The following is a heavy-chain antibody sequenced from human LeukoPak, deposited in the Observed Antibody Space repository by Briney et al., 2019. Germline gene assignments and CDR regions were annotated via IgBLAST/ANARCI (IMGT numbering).Heavy chain of an antibody. CDR3: AKGGRYDSSGYPDS. CDR2: ISGSGATT. V-gene: IGHV3-23*01. D-gene: IGHD3-22*01. J-gene: IGHJ4*02. CDR1: GFTFSSYA. Sequence: GGSLRLSCAASGFTFSSYAMNWVRQAPGKGLEWVSVISGSGATTYYADSVKGRFTISRDNSKKTLFLQMNSLRGEDTAVYYCAKGGRYDSSGYPDSWGQGTLVTVS.